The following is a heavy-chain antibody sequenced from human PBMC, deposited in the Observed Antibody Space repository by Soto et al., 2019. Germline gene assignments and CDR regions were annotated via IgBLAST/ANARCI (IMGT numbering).Heavy chain of an antibody. J-gene: IGHJ4*02. D-gene: IGHD4-17*01. CDR2: IYYSGST. Sequence: SETLSLTCTVSGGSISSYYWSWIRQPPGKGLEWIGYIYYSGSTNYNPSLKSRVTISVDTSKNQFSLKLSSVTAADTAVYYCARTHMTTVTTDDYWGQGTLVTVSS. CDR3: ARTHMTTVTTDDY. CDR1: GGSISSYY. V-gene: IGHV4-59*01.